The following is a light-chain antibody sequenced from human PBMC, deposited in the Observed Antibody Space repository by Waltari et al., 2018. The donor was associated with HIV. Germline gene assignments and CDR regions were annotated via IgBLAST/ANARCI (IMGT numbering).Light chain of an antibody. CDR1: QAISNN. V-gene: IGKV1-27*01. CDR3: QNYNSAPPT. Sequence: DIQKTQPPSSLSASVGDRVTITCRASQAISNNLAWYQQKPGKVPKLLIYGASTLQSGVPSRFSGSGSGTDFTLTISSLQPDDVATYYCQNYNSAPPTFGQGTRLDIK. CDR2: GAS. J-gene: IGKJ5*01.